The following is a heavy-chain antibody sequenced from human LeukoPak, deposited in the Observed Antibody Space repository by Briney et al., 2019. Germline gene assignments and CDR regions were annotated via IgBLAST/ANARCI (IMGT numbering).Heavy chain of an antibody. V-gene: IGHV3-20*04. D-gene: IGHD1-26*01. CDR2: INWNGGST. CDR1: GFTFDDYG. CDR3: ARARSWELPLDY. Sequence: PGGSLRLSCAASGFTFDDYGMSWVSQAPGKGLEWVSGINWNGGSTGYADSVKGRFTISRDNAKNSLYLQMNSLRAEDTALYYCARARSWELPLDYWGQGTLVTVSS. J-gene: IGHJ4*02.